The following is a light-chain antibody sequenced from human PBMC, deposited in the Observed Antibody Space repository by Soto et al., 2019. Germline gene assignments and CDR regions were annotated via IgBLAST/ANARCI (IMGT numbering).Light chain of an antibody. J-gene: IGKJ4*01. V-gene: IGKV3-20*01. CDR1: QAISDM. CDR3: QQYGSSLP. Sequence: EIVLAQSPGTLSLSPGDRATLSCRTSQAISDMLAWYQQKPGQAPRLLIYGASVRATGIPDRFSGSGSGTDFTLTITRLEPEDFAVYFCQQYGSSLPFGGGTKVEVK. CDR2: GAS.